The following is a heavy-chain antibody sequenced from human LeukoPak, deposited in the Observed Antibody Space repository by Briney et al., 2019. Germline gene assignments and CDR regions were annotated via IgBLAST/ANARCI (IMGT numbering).Heavy chain of an antibody. CDR1: GYTFTSYG. D-gene: IGHD6-13*01. CDR3: ARGSTTSGYSSSWTAFDI. Sequence: ASVKVSCKASGYTFTSYGISWVRQAPGQGLEWMGWISAYNGNTNYAQKLQGRVTMTRDTSTSTAYMELRSLRSDDTAVYYCARGSTTSGYSSSWTAFDIWGQGTMVTVSS. CDR2: ISAYNGNT. V-gene: IGHV1-18*01. J-gene: IGHJ3*02.